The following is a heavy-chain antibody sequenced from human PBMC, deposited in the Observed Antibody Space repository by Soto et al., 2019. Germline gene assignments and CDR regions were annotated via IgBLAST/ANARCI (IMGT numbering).Heavy chain of an antibody. CDR3: ARAIAAAGTKYYFDY. Sequence: RGESLKISCKGSGYSFTSYWISWVRQMPGKGLEWMGRIDPSDSYTNYSPSFQGHVTISADKSISTAYLQWSSLKASDTAMYYCARAIAAAGTKYYFDYWGQGTLVIVSS. CDR2: IDPSDSYT. J-gene: IGHJ4*02. CDR1: GYSFTSYW. D-gene: IGHD6-13*01. V-gene: IGHV5-10-1*01.